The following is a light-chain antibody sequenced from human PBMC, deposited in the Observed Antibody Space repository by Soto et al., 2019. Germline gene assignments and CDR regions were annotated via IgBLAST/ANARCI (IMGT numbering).Light chain of an antibody. Sequence: EIVLTQSPGTLSLSPGERAALWCRASQSVSSTYLAWYQQKPGQAPRLLIYGASSRATGIPDRFSGSGSGTDFTLTISRLEPEDFAVYYCQQYGSSPWTFGQGTKVEIK. CDR2: GAS. CDR1: QSVSSTY. J-gene: IGKJ1*01. CDR3: QQYGSSPWT. V-gene: IGKV3-20*01.